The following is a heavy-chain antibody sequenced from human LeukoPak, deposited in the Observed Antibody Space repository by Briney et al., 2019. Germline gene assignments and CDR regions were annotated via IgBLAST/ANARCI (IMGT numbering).Heavy chain of an antibody. V-gene: IGHV4-31*03. CDR1: GGSLSSGGYY. D-gene: IGHD2-2*01. J-gene: IGHJ4*02. CDR3: ARAQDFVVVPAASHFDY. CDR2: IYYSGST. Sequence: SQTLSLTCTVSGGSLSSGGYYWGWVRQHPGKGLEWVGYIYYSGSTYYNPSLKSRVTISVDTSKNQFSLKLSSVTAADTAVYYCARAQDFVVVPAASHFDYWGQGTLVTVSS.